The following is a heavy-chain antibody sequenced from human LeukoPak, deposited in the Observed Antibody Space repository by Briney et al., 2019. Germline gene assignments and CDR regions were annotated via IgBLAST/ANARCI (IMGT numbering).Heavy chain of an antibody. Sequence: ASVKVSCKASGYTFTSYDINWVRQATGQGLEWMGWMNPNSGNTGYAQKFQGRVTITRNTSISTAYMELSSLRSEDTAVYYCARGNWHPGSRGSPRHSRGYFDYWGQGTLVTVSS. J-gene: IGHJ4*02. V-gene: IGHV1-8*03. CDR2: MNPNSGNT. CDR1: GYTFTSYD. CDR3: ARGNWHPGSRGSPRHSRGYFDY. D-gene: IGHD1-1*01.